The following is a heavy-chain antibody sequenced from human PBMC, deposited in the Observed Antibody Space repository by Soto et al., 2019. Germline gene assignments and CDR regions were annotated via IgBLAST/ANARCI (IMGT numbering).Heavy chain of an antibody. J-gene: IGHJ4*02. Sequence: PSETLSLTCTVSGGSISSSSYYWGWIRQPPGKGLEWIGSIYYSGSTYYNPSLKSRVTISVDTSKNQFSLKLSSVTAADTAVYYCASSYYDILTGYYPYYFDYWGQGTLVTVSS. CDR1: GGSISSSSYY. CDR2: IYYSGST. CDR3: ASSYYDILTGYYPYYFDY. D-gene: IGHD3-9*01. V-gene: IGHV4-39*01.